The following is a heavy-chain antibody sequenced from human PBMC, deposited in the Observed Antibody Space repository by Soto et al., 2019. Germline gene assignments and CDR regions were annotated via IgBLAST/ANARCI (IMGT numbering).Heavy chain of an antibody. V-gene: IGHV3-23*01. D-gene: IGHD1-26*01. CDR3: ARDGVGATRGDAFDI. J-gene: IGHJ3*02. CDR2: MSGSSSTT. Sequence: GGSLRLSCATSGLTFSNSAMRWVRQAPGGGLAWVSSMSGSSSTTYYAASVPGRFPISRDNSKDTLYLQMNSLRAEDTAVYYCARDGVGATRGDAFDIWGQGTMVTVSS. CDR1: GLTFSNSA.